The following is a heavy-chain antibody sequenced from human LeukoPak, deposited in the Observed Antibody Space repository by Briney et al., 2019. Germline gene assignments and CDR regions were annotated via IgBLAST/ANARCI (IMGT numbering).Heavy chain of an antibody. CDR3: ARGALDAATPFDS. V-gene: IGHV3-23*01. D-gene: IGHD2-15*01. CDR1: GFTFSSYA. J-gene: IGHJ5*01. Sequence: GGSLRLSCAASGFTFSSYAISWVRQAPGKGLEWVSAISGSGGSTYYADSVKGRFTISRDNAKKSVYLQMNSLRAEDTAVYYCARGALDAATPFDSWGQGTLVTVSS. CDR2: ISGSGGST.